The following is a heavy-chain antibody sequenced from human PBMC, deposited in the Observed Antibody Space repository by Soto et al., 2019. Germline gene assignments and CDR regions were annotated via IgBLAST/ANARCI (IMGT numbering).Heavy chain of an antibody. V-gene: IGHV4-30-4*01. CDR3: AGLSLERRWFDP. D-gene: IGHD1-1*01. CDR1: GGSISSGDYY. Sequence: PSETLSLTCTVSGGSISSGDYYWSWIRQPPGKGLEWIGYTYYSGSTYYNPSLKSRVTISVDTSKNQFSLKLSSVTAADTAVYYCAGLSLERRWFDPWGQGTLVTVSS. CDR2: TYYSGST. J-gene: IGHJ5*02.